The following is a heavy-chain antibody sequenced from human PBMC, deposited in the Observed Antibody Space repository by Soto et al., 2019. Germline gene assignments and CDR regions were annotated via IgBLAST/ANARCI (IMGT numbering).Heavy chain of an antibody. Sequence: PGGSPRLSCTTSGFTSGDYALTWVRQAPARGLEWVAFIRSKPAGGTPEYAASVKGRFAMSRDDSKSIAYLQMDSLKTEDTGIYFCARIGPESGMRWFFDCWGQGTPVTVSS. CDR3: ARIGPESGMRWFFDC. CDR1: GFTSGDYA. D-gene: IGHD3-10*01. V-gene: IGHV3-49*04. J-gene: IGHJ4*02. CDR2: IRSKPAGGTP.